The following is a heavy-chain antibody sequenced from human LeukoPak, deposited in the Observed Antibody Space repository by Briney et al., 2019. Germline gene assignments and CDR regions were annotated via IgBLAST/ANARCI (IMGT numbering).Heavy chain of an antibody. D-gene: IGHD3-10*01. J-gene: IGHJ3*02. V-gene: IGHV3-30-3*01. CDR1: GFTFSDHY. CDR3: ARSGSGSAFDI. Sequence: GGSLRLSCAASGFTFSDHYMTWIRQAPGKGLEWVAVISYDGSNKYYADSVKGRFTISRDNSKNTLYLQMNSLRAEDTAVYYCARSGSGSAFDIWGQGTMVTVSS. CDR2: ISYDGSNK.